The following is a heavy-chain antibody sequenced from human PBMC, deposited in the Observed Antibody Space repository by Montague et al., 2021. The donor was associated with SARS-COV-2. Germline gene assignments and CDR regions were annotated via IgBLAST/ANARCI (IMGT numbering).Heavy chain of an antibody. Sequence: SLRLSCAASGFTFDDYAMHWVRQAPGKGLEWVSLISGDGGSTYYADSVKGRFTISRDNSKNSLYLQMNSLRTEDTALYHCAKDKTRSSSWIYYYYYYGMDEWGQGTTVTVS. D-gene: IGHD6-13*01. V-gene: IGHV3-43*02. CDR3: AKDKTRSSSWIYYYYYYGMDE. CDR1: GFTFDDYA. J-gene: IGHJ6*02. CDR2: ISGDGGST.